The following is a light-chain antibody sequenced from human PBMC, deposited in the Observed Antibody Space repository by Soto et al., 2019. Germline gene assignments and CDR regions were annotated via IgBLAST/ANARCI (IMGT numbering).Light chain of an antibody. V-gene: IGKV2-30*01. CDR3: MQGTHWQLT. Sequence: DVVMTQSPLSLPVTLGQPASISCRSSQSLVYSDGNTYLNWFQQRPGQSPRRLIYKVSNRDSGVPDRFSGSGSGTDFTLKISRVEAEAVGVYYCMQGTHWQLTFGGGTKVEIK. J-gene: IGKJ4*01. CDR2: KVS. CDR1: QSLVYSDGNTY.